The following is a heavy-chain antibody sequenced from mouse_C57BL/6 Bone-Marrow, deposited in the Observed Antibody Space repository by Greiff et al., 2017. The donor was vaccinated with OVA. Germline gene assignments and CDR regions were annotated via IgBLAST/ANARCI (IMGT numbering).Heavy chain of an antibody. V-gene: IGHV10-1*01. J-gene: IGHJ1*03. CDR2: IRSKSNNYAT. Sequence: EVKLMESGGGLVQPKGSLKLSCAASGFSFNTYAMNWVRQAPGKGLEWVARIRSKSNNYATYYADSVKDRFTISRDDSESMLYLQMNNLKTEDTAMYYCVRQHYGNPFDVWGTGTTVTVSS. CDR3: VRQHYGNPFDV. D-gene: IGHD1-1*01. CDR1: GFSFNTYA.